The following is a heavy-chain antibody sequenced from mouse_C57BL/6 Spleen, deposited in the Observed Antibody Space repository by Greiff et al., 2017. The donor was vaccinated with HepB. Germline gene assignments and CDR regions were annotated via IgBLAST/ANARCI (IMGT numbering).Heavy chain of an antibody. D-gene: IGHD2-3*01. J-gene: IGHJ4*01. Sequence: QVQLQQSGPELVKPGASVKISCKASGYAFSSSWMNWVKQRPGKGLEWIGRIYPGDGDTNYNGKFKGKATLTADKSASTAYMQISSLTSEDSAVYFCARWLLRYYAMDYWGQGTSVTVSS. CDR3: ARWLLRYYAMDY. CDR1: GYAFSSSW. CDR2: IYPGDGDT. V-gene: IGHV1-82*01.